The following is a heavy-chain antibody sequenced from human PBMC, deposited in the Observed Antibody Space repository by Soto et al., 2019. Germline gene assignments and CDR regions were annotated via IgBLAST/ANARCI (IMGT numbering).Heavy chain of an antibody. D-gene: IGHD3-22*01. Sequence: GSLRLSCAASGFTFSDYYMSWIRQAPGKGLEWVSYISSSGDIIYYADSMKGRFTISRDNAKNSLYLQMNNLRAEDTAVYYCARDLGYYDSSGYLDYWGQGTLVT. CDR1: GFTFSDYY. CDR3: ARDLGYYDSSGYLDY. V-gene: IGHV3-11*01. J-gene: IGHJ4*02. CDR2: ISSSGDII.